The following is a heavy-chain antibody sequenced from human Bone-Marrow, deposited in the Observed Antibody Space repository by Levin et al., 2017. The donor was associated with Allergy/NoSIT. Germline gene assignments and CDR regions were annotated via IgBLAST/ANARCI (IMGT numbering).Heavy chain of an antibody. Sequence: GGSLRLSCAASGFNFSSYWMHWVRQAPGKGLVWVSRINRDGTSAVYADAVKGRFTISRDNAENTLYLQMSSLRADDTAVYFCARDPGLFCTTTNCPRSNWFDPWGQGTLVTVSS. CDR2: INRDGTSA. V-gene: IGHV3-74*01. J-gene: IGHJ5*02. CDR1: GFNFSSYW. D-gene: IGHD2-2*01. CDR3: ARDPGLFCTTTNCPRSNWFDP.